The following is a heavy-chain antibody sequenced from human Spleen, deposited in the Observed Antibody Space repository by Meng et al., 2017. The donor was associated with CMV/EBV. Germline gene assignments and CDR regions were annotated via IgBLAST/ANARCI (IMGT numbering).Heavy chain of an antibody. J-gene: IGHJ4*02. CDR2: IYPGDSDT. V-gene: IGHV5-51*01. CDR1: ADSLTSYW. D-gene: IGHD3-10*01. CDR3: ARLDWVRGVIDY. Sequence: GAEEKNTGESLKISCKGSADSLTSYWIGWVRQMPGKGLEWMGIIYPGDSDTRYSPSFQGQVTIPADKSISTAYLQWSSLKASDTAMYYCARLDWVRGVIDYWGQGTLVTVSS.